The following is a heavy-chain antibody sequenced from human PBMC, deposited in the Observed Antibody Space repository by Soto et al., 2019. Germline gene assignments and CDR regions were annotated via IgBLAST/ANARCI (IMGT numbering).Heavy chain of an antibody. CDR1: GYTFTDYY. CDR3: ARGGREVPRIPYDT. CDR2: INPNVGGP. V-gene: IGHV1-2*02. D-gene: IGHD3-16*01. Sequence: QVHLVQSGAEVKKPGASVYVSCKASGYTFTDYYVHWVRQAPGQGLEWMGWINPNVGGPNYARKFQGRLTMTRDTAISTVYMQLTRLGPDDTARYYYARGGREVPRIPYDTWGQGTLVTVSS. J-gene: IGHJ5*02.